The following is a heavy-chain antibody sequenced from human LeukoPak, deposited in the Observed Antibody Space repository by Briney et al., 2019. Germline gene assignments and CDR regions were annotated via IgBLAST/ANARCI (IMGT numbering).Heavy chain of an antibody. CDR2: VSPPGGGT. CDR1: GFTFSNHG. Sequence: GGTLRLSCAASGFTFSNHGMNWVRQAPGKGLEWLSGVSPPGGGTYYADSVKGRFTISRDDSKNTLSLQMNSLRAEDTAVYFCARSITMIVDWFDPWGQGTLVTVSS. V-gene: IGHV3-23*01. CDR3: ARSITMIVDWFDP. J-gene: IGHJ5*02. D-gene: IGHD3-22*01.